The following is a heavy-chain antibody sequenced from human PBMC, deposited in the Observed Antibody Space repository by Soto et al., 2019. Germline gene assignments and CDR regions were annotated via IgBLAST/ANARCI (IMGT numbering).Heavy chain of an antibody. J-gene: IGHJ5*02. D-gene: IGHD3-10*01. CDR3: ARGGAGITENWFDP. CDR1: GGSFSGYY. CDR2: INHSGST. Sequence: SETLSLTCAVYGGSFSGYYWSWIRQPPGKGLEWIGEINHSGSTNYNPSLKSRVTISVDTSKNQFSLRLSSVTAADTAMYYRARGGAGITENWFDPWGQGTLVTVSS. V-gene: IGHV4-34*01.